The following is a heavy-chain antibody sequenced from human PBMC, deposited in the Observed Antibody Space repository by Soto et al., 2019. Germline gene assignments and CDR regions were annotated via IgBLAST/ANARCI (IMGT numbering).Heavy chain of an antibody. J-gene: IGHJ4*02. D-gene: IGHD1-20*01. Sequence: QVQLVQSGAEVKKPGSSVNVSCKASAGTVANYAITWVRQAPGHGLELMGTITPMFGTTYNAQKFNGRVTVTADESTSTAFMELSGLRSQDTAVYYCARVDLSGILLGGVDSWGQGTLVTVSS. CDR1: AGTVANYA. CDR2: ITPMFGTT. CDR3: ARVDLSGILLGGVDS. V-gene: IGHV1-69*18.